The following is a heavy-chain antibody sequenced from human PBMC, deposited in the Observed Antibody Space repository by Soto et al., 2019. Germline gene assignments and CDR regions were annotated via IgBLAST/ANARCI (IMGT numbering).Heavy chain of an antibody. CDR2: IDASGNT. Sequence: PSETLSLTCTVSVDSISTYYWSWIRRSAGKGLEWIGRIDASGNTNYNPSLKSRVTMSADTSKKQFSLKLTSVTAADTAVYYCARYSNNWFQTEGMDVWGQGTTVTVSS. V-gene: IGHV4-4*07. CDR3: ARYSNNWFQTEGMDV. CDR1: VDSISTYY. J-gene: IGHJ6*02. D-gene: IGHD1-20*01.